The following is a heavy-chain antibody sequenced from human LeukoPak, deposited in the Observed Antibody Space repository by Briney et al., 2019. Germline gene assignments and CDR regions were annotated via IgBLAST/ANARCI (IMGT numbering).Heavy chain of an antibody. V-gene: IGHV3-49*04. J-gene: IGHJ4*02. D-gene: IGHD3-22*01. CDR2: IRSKAYGGTT. Sequence: GRYLRLSCTASGFTFGDYAMSWVRQAPGKGLEWVGFIRSKAYGGTTEYAASVKGRFTISRDDPKSIAYLQMNSLKTEDTAVYYCTRASGSFKYYYDSSGYPIDYWGQGTLVTVSS. CDR1: GFTFGDYA. CDR3: TRASGSFKYYYDSSGYPIDY.